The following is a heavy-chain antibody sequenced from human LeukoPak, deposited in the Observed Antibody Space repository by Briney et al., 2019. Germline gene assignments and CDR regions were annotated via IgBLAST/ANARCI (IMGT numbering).Heavy chain of an antibody. D-gene: IGHD3-10*01. J-gene: IGHJ6*03. CDR2: IIPIFGTA. CDR1: GGTFSSYA. Sequence: GASVKGSCKASGGTFSSYAISWVRQAPGQGLEWVGGIIPIFGTANYAQKFQGRVTITADESTSTAYMELSSLRSEDTAVYYCARDAGRRCYYYMDVWGKGPTVTVSS. V-gene: IGHV1-69*13. CDR3: ARDAGRRCYYYMDV.